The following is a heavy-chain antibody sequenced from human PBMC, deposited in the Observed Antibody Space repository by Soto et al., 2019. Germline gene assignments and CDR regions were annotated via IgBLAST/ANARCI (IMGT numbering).Heavy chain of an antibody. D-gene: IGHD2-21*01. Sequence: VQLVQSGAEVKKPGSSVKVSCKASGGTFSSYAISWVRQAPGQGLEWMGGIIPIFGTANYAQKFQGRVTITADESTSTAYMELSSLRSEDTAVYYCARGIPVMLAFQGDAPDKYYFDSWSLGTLVTVSS. CDR3: ARGIPVMLAFQGDAPDKYYFDS. CDR1: GGTFSSYA. J-gene: IGHJ4*02. V-gene: IGHV1-69*01. CDR2: IIPIFGTA.